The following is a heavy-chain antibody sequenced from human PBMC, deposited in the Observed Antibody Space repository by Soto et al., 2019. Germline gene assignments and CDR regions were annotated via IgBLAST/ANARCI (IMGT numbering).Heavy chain of an antibody. V-gene: IGHV4-30-4*01. CDR3: ARVESSGWLDY. CDR2: IYYSGST. CDR1: GDSINSADYY. Sequence: SETLSLTCTVSGDSINSADYYWSWIRQPPGRGLEWIGHIYYSGSTYYTPSLKSRVTISIDTSKNQFSLKMTSVTAADTAVYYCARVESSGWLDYWGQGTLVTVSS. D-gene: IGHD6-19*01. J-gene: IGHJ4*02.